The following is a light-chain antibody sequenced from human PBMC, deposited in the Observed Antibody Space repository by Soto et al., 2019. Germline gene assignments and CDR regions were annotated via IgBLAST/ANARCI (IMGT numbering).Light chain of an antibody. Sequence: QSVLTQSPSASRTPGQRVSISYSGSASTIGRNYVYWYQQLPGTAPKLLIYRNSQRPSGVPDRFSGSKSGTSASLAISGLRSEDEADYYCAAWDDNLSGLYVFGAGTKVT. CDR2: RNS. CDR1: ASTIGRNY. V-gene: IGLV1-47*01. CDR3: AAWDDNLSGLYV. J-gene: IGLJ1*01.